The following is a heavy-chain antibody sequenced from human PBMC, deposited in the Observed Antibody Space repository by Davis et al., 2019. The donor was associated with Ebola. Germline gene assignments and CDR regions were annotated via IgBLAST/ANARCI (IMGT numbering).Heavy chain of an antibody. CDR3: ARKFATTPAV. CDR1: GFTFSSYS. D-gene: IGHD4-17*01. Sequence: GSLRLSCAASGFTFSSYSMNWVRQAPGKGLEWVSSISSSSSYIYYADSVKGRFTISRDNTKNSLYLQMNSLKDEDTAVYYCARKFATTPAVWGQGTMVTVSS. V-gene: IGHV3-21*01. J-gene: IGHJ3*01. CDR2: ISSSSSYI.